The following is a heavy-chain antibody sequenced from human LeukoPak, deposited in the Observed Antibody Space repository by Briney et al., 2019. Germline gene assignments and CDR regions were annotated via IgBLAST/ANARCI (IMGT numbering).Heavy chain of an antibody. Sequence: HPGGSLRLSCAASGFTFSSYGMHWVRQAPGKGLEWVAVISYDGSNKYYADSVKGRFTISRDNSKNTLYLQMNSLRAEDTAVYYCANVGTGYSYGHTDDWGQGTLVTVSS. D-gene: IGHD5-18*01. CDR3: ANVGTGYSYGHTDD. CDR2: ISYDGSNK. J-gene: IGHJ4*02. V-gene: IGHV3-30*18. CDR1: GFTFSSYG.